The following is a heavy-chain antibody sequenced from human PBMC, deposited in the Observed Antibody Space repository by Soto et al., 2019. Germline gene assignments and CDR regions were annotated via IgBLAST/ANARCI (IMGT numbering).Heavy chain of an antibody. CDR2: IIPIFGTA. CDR1: GGTFSSYA. Sequence: QVQLVQSGAEVKKPGSSVKVSCKASGGTFSSYAINWVRQAPGQGLEWMGGIIPIFGTADYAQKFQGRVTITADESTSTAYMELSSLRSEDTAEYYCARAVAGGVYYYYGMDVWGQGTTVTVSS. CDR3: ARAVAGGVYYYYGMDV. D-gene: IGHD6-19*01. V-gene: IGHV1-69*12. J-gene: IGHJ6*02.